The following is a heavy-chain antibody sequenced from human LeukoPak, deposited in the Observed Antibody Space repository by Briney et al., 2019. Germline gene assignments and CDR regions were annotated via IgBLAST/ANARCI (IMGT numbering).Heavy chain of an antibody. D-gene: IGHD6-6*01. Sequence: PGGSLRLSCAASGFTFSSYAMSWVRQAPGKGLEWVSAISGSSGSTYYADSVKGRFTISRDNSKNTPYLQMNSLRAEDTAVYYCARIPRAARPPGAFDIWGQGTMVTVSS. CDR3: ARIPRAARPPGAFDI. CDR1: GFTFSSYA. V-gene: IGHV3-23*01. CDR2: ISGSSGST. J-gene: IGHJ3*02.